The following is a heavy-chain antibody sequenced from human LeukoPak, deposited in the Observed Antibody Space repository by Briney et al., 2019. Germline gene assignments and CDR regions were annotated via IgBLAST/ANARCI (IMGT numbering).Heavy chain of an antibody. D-gene: IGHD3-9*01. V-gene: IGHV4-59*01. CDR3: ARGLLYYDILTGYYWDDAFDI. CDR2: IYYSGSA. J-gene: IGHJ3*02. Sequence: SETQSLTCTVSGGSISSYYWSWIRQPPGKGLEWIGYIYYSGSANYNPSLKSRVTISVDTSKNKFSLKLSSVTAADTAVYYCARGLLYYDILTGYYWDDAFDIWGQGTMVTVSS. CDR1: GGSISSYY.